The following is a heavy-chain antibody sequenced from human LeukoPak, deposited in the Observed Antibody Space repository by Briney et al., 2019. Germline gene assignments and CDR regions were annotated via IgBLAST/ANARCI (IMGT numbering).Heavy chain of an antibody. D-gene: IGHD6-13*01. J-gene: IGHJ4*02. V-gene: IGHV4-59*01. CDR2: IYYSGST. CDR3: ARSIAAAGTDY. CDR1: GGSISSYY. Sequence: SETLSLTCTVSGGSISSYYWSWIRQPPGKGLEWIGCIYYSGSTNYNPSLKSRVTISVDTSKNQFSLKLSSVTAADTAVYYCARSIAAAGTDYWGQGTLVTVSS.